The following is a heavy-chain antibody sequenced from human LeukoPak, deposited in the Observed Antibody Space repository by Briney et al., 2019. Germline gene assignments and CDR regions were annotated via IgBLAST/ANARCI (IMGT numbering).Heavy chain of an antibody. J-gene: IGHJ3*02. CDR3: ARAVTYYYDSSGYGYAFDI. D-gene: IGHD3-22*01. V-gene: IGHV4-4*07. CDR2: IYTSGST. CDR1: GGSISSYY. Sequence: SETLSLTCTVSGGSISSYYWSWIRQPAGKGLEWIGRIYTSGSTNYNPSLKSRVTMSVDTSKNQFPLKLSSVTAADTAVYYCARAVTYYYDSSGYGYAFDIWGQGTMVTVSS.